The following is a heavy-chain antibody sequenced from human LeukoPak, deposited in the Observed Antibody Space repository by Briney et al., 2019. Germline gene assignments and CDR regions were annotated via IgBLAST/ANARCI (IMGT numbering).Heavy chain of an antibody. Sequence: GGSLTLSCSVSGFTFTIYTMKWVRPAPEKGREGVGSFSYWSKYINYADSEKDGCPISRDNAKNSLYLQTNSLRAEDTAVCYCARDSSDCRPTSYFKGWFDPWGQGTLVTVSS. CDR3: ARDSSDCRPTSYFKGWFDP. D-gene: IGHD1-26*01. V-gene: IGHV3-21*01. CDR2: FSYWSKYI. J-gene: IGHJ5*02. CDR1: GFTFTIYT.